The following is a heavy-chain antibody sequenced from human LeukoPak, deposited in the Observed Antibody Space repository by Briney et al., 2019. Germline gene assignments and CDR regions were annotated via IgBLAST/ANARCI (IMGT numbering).Heavy chain of an antibody. Sequence: PSQTLSLTCSVSGDSISSGSDYWGWIRQPAGKGLEWIGRIYARGSTNYSPSLKSRVTISVDTSKNQFSLKLSSVTAADTAVYYCARAYRDPRQYDYVWGSYRYPHYYFDYWGQGTLVTVSS. J-gene: IGHJ4*02. CDR1: GDSISSGSDY. CDR3: ARAYRDPRQYDYVWGSYRYPHYYFDY. D-gene: IGHD3-16*02. V-gene: IGHV4-61*02. CDR2: IYARGST.